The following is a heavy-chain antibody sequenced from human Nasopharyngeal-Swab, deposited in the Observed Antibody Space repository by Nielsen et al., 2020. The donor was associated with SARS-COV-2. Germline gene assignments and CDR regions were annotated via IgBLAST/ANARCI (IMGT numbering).Heavy chain of an antibody. D-gene: IGHD1-1*01. Sequence: GESLKISCAASGFTFGSYGMHWVRQAPGKGLEWVAVISYDGSNKYYADSVKGRFTISRDNSKNTLYLQMNSLRAEDTAVYYCAKGGGTTGTVGLDIWGQGTMVTVSS. CDR3: AKGGGTTGTVGLDI. CDR2: ISYDGSNK. CDR1: GFTFGSYG. V-gene: IGHV3-30*18. J-gene: IGHJ3*02.